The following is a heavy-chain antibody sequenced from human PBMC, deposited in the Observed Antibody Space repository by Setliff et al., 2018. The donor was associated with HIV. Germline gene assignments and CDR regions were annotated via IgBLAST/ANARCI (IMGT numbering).Heavy chain of an antibody. CDR3: ARGRDYTGSWFRPFYLDF. D-gene: IGHD3-3*01. J-gene: IGHJ4*01. V-gene: IGHV4-39*02. CDR1: GGSITSRSYY. CDR2: INHSGST. Sequence: SETLSLTCTVSGGSITSRSYYWGCIRQTPGKGLEWLGEINHSGSTAYNLALESRVSMSIDTSKNQFSLKLTSVTAADTAIYYCARGRDYTGSWFRPFYLDFWGHGNLVTVS.